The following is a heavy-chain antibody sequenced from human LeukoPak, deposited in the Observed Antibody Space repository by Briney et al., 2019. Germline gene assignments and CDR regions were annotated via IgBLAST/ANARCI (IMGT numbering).Heavy chain of an antibody. J-gene: IGHJ6*03. CDR2: ISAYNGNT. V-gene: IGHV1-18*01. Sequence: ASVKVSCKASGYTFTSYGISWVRQAPGQGLEWMGWISAYNGNTNYAQKLQGRVTMTTDTSTSTAYMELRSLRSDDTAVYYCARVIVVVPAATSHYYYMDVWGKGTTVTVSS. CDR3: ARVIVVVPAATSHYYYMDV. D-gene: IGHD2-2*01. CDR1: GYTFTSYG.